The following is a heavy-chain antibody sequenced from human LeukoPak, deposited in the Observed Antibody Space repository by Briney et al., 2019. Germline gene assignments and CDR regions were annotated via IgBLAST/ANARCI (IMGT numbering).Heavy chain of an antibody. CDR2: IYTSGST. V-gene: IGHV4-61*02. CDR3: ARSPTLYYYYMDV. Sequence: SQTLSLTCTVSGGSISSGSYYWSWIRQPAGKGLEWIGRIYTSGSTNYNPSLKSRVTMSVDTSKNQFSLKLSSVTAADTAVYYCARSPTLYYYYMDVWGKGTTVTVSS. CDR1: GGSISSGSYY. J-gene: IGHJ6*03.